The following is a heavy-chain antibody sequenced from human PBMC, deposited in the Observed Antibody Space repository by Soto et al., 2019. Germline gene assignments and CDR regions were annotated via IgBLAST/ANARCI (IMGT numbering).Heavy chain of an antibody. CDR1: GYTFTSYG. J-gene: IGHJ4*02. V-gene: IGHV1-18*01. D-gene: IGHD3-10*01. Sequence: RASVKVSCKASGYTFTSYGISWVRQAPGQGLEWMGWISAYNGNTNYAQKLQGRVTMTTDTSTSTAYMELRSLRSDDTAVYYCARDPYQLTLVRGVTSSYVYWGQGTLVTVSS. CDR2: ISAYNGNT. CDR3: ARDPYQLTLVRGVTSSYVY.